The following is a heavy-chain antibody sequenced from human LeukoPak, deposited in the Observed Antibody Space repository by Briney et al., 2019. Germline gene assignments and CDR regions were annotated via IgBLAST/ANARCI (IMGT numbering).Heavy chain of an antibody. CDR2: INPNSGGT. J-gene: IGHJ4*02. V-gene: IGHV1-2*02. CDR1: GYTFTVYY. CDR3: ARRKGAAAGRLRYYFDY. Sequence: ASVKVSCKASGYTFTVYYMHWVRQAPGQGLEWMGWINPNSGGTNYAQKFQGRVTMTRDTSISTACMELSRLRSDDTAVYYCARRKGAAAGRLRYYFDYWGQGTLVTVSS. D-gene: IGHD6-13*01.